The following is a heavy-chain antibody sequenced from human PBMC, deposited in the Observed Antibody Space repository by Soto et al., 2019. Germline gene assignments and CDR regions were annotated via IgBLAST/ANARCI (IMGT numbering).Heavy chain of an antibody. V-gene: IGHV6-1*01. Sequence: QVQLQQSGPGLLKPSQTPSLTCAISGDSVSSNSAAWNWIRQSPSSGLEWLGRTYYRSKWYNDYGVSVKSRITINPDTSKNQFSLQLNSVTPEDTAVYYCARGETTVTLVFDYWGQGTLVTVSS. J-gene: IGHJ4*02. CDR3: ARGETTVTLVFDY. CDR1: GDSVSSNSAA. CDR2: TYYRSKWYN. D-gene: IGHD4-17*01.